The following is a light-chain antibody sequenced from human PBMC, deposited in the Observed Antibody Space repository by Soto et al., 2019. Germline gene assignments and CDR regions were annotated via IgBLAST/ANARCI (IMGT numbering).Light chain of an antibody. CDR2: DAS. CDR3: QHYNSYSEA. V-gene: IGKV1-5*01. CDR1: QGIVRW. Sequence: DIQMPQSHSTLSASVGDRVTIHGRASQGIVRWVAWYQQKPGKAPKLLIYDASSLESGVPSRFSGSGAGTEFTLTISSLQPDDFATYYCQHYNSYSEAFGQGTKVDIK. J-gene: IGKJ1*01.